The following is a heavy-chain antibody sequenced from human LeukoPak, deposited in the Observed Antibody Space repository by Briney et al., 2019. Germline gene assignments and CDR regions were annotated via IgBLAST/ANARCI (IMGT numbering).Heavy chain of an antibody. D-gene: IGHD2-15*01. V-gene: IGHV3-53*01. CDR1: GFTVSSDY. Sequence: PGRSLRLSCAASGFTVSSDYMSWVRQAPGKGLEWVSVIYTDGRTFFADFVKGRFTISRDTSENMLYLQMNSLRVEDTAVYYCARGTPTVSAGHYWGQGTLVTVSS. J-gene: IGHJ4*02. CDR3: ARGTPTVSAGHY. CDR2: IYTDGRT.